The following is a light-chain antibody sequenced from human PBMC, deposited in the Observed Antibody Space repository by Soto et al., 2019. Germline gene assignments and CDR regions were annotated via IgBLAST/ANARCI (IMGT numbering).Light chain of an antibody. CDR2: GAA. Sequence: EIVLTQSPATLSLSPGERATLSCRASQTLTSNYLAWYQQKPGQAPRLLIHGAASRATGIPDRFSDSGSGTDFTLTISRLEPEDFQVYYCEQYSDSVLTFGGGTKVEIK. CDR1: QTLTSNY. V-gene: IGKV3-20*01. J-gene: IGKJ4*01. CDR3: EQYSDSVLT.